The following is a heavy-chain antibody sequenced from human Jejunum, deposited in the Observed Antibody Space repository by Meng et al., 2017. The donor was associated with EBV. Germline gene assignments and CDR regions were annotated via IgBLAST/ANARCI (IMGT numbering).Heavy chain of an antibody. Sequence: QVQLVQFGAEVKKLGASVKVSCKASGYTFTTHRINWVRQATGQGLEYMGWMSPDNGDTGYAQNFQGRLTMTRDTSISTAYMELSSLTSDDTAVYYCARGDGYNLYWGQGTLVTVSS. J-gene: IGHJ4*02. CDR1: GYTFTTHR. CDR3: ARGDGYNLY. D-gene: IGHD5-24*01. CDR2: MSPDNGDT. V-gene: IGHV1-8*01.